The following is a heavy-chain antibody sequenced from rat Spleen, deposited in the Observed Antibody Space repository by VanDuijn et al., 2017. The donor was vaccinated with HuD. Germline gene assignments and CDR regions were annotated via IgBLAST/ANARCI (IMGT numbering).Heavy chain of an antibody. V-gene: IGHV5-27*01. CDR1: GFTFSDYG. J-gene: IGHJ2*01. CDR2: ISTGGGNT. Sequence: EVQLVQSGGGLVQPGGSLKLSCVASGFTFSDYGMAWVRQAPKKGLEWVAYISTGGGNTYYRDSVRGRFTISRDNAKSALYLQMDSLRSEDTATYYCTTDSYYDGTYYPGGFDYWGQGVMVTVSS. D-gene: IGHD1-12*02. CDR3: TTDSYYDGTYYPGGFDY.